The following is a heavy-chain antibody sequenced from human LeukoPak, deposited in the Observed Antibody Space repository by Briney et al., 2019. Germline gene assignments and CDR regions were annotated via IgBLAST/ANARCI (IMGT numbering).Heavy chain of an antibody. CDR3: AREGPYDYVWGSYRSTASPFDY. CDR2: IWYDGSNK. Sequence: GRSLRLSCAASGFTFSSYGMHWVRQAPGKGLEWVAVIWYDGSNKYYADSVKGRFTIPRDNSKNTLYLQMNSLRAEDTAVYYCAREGPYDYVWGSYRSTASPFDYWGQGTLVTVSS. J-gene: IGHJ4*02. CDR1: GFTFSSYG. D-gene: IGHD3-16*02. V-gene: IGHV3-33*01.